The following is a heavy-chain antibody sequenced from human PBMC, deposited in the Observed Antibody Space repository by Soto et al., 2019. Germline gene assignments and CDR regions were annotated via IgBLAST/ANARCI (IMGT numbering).Heavy chain of an antibody. J-gene: IGHJ6*02. CDR1: GGSISSSSYY. V-gene: IGHV4-39*01. CDR3: ASNYGMDV. Sequence: PSETLSLTCTVSGGSISSSSYYWGWIRQPPGQGLEWIGSIYYSGSTYYNPSLKSRVTISVDTSKNQFSLKLSSVTAADTAVYYCASNYGMDVWGQGTTVTVSS. CDR2: IYYSGST.